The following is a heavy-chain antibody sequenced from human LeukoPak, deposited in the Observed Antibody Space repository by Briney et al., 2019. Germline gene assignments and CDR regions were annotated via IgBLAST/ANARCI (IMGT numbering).Heavy chain of an antibody. V-gene: IGHV3-23*01. CDR1: GFTFSSYA. J-gene: IGHJ4*02. D-gene: IGHD3-22*01. Sequence: GGSLRLSCAASGFTFSSYAMSWVRQAPGKGLEWVSAISGSGGSTYYADSVKGRFTISRDNSKNTLYLQMNSLRAEDTAVYYCARVTLRYYYDSSGPYFDYWGQGTLVTVSS. CDR2: ISGSGGST. CDR3: ARVTLRYYYDSSGPYFDY.